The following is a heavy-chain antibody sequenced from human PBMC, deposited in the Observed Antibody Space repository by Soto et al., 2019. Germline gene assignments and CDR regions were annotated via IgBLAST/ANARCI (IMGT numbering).Heavy chain of an antibody. CDR1: GGSISCFS. CDR3: AREGCSSTICYVQSLDP. CDR2: IYYSGST. D-gene: IGHD2-2*01. J-gene: IGHJ5*02. V-gene: IGHV4-59*01. Sequence: SETLSLTCTGSGGSISCFSWSWIRQPPGKGLEWIGYIYYSGSTNYNPSLKSRVTMSVDTANNQLSLKVSCVTAADTAGYYCAREGCSSTICYVQSLDPWGQGTLFTVAS.